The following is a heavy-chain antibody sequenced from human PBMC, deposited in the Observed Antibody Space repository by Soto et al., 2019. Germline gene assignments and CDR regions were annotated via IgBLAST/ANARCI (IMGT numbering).Heavy chain of an antibody. CDR3: ARPGGSTSSNRVYYYYGMDV. Sequence: QVQLVQSGAEVKKPGSSVKVSCKASGGTFSSYTISWVRQAPGQGLEWMGRIIPILGIANYAQKFQGRVTITADKSTSTAYMELSSLRSEDRAVYYCARPGGSTSSNRVYYYYGMDVWGQGTTVTVSS. D-gene: IGHD2-2*01. J-gene: IGHJ6*02. CDR1: GGTFSSYT. V-gene: IGHV1-69*02. CDR2: IIPILGIA.